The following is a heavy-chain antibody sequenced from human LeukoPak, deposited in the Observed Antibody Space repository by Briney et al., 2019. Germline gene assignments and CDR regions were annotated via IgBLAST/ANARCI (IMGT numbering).Heavy chain of an antibody. J-gene: IGHJ4*02. CDR1: GYTLTELS. CDR2: ISAYNGNT. CDR3: ARGRGMITFGGVQDQDFDY. D-gene: IGHD3-16*01. Sequence: ASVKVSCKVSGYTLTELSMHWVRQAPGQGLEWMGWISAYNGNTNYAQKLQGRVTMTTDTSTSTAYMELRSLRSDDTAVYYCARGRGMITFGGVQDQDFDYWGQGTLVTVSS. V-gene: IGHV1-18*01.